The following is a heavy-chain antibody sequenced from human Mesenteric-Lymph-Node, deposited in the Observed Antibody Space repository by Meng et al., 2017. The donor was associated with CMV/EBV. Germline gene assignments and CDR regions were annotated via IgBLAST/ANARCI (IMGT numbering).Heavy chain of an antibody. CDR2: IYRGDNT. V-gene: IGHV3-66*01. D-gene: IGHD3-10*01. CDR3: TGDSVSNPNLDY. J-gene: IGHJ4*02. CDR1: GFNVRDKY. Sequence: VLLVGSCGGVFQPGGALSLSCASSGFNVRDKYMSWVRQAPGKGLEWVCIIYRGDNTYYIDSVKDRFTVSRDNSKNTMYLQMNSLRVEDTAVYYCTGDSVSNPNLDYWGQGTLVTVSS.